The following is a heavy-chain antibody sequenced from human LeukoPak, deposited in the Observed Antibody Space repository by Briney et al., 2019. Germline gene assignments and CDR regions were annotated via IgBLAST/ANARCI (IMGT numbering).Heavy chain of an antibody. J-gene: IGHJ6*03. CDR3: ARDSAPYYYYMDV. CDR1: GFTFSSYS. Sequence: GGSLRLSCAASGFTFSSYSMNWVRQAPGKGLEWVSYISSSSSTIYYADSVKGRFTISRDNAKNSLYLQMDSLRAEDTAVYYCARDSAPYYYYMDVWGKGTTVTVSS. CDR2: ISSSSSTI. D-gene: IGHD1-26*01. V-gene: IGHV3-48*04.